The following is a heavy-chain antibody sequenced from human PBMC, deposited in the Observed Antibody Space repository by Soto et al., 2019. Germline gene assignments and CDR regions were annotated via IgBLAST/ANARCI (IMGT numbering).Heavy chain of an antibody. CDR1: RFTFGGYA. CDR2: ITGNAANT. V-gene: IGHV3-23*01. J-gene: IGHJ4*02. CDR3: AKAARDCGGDCYSSYFDS. Sequence: LRLSCSASRFTFGGYAMSWVRQAPGKGLEWVSGITGNAANTVYADSVKGRFTISRDNSKNALYLQLNSLRAEDTAVYFCAKAARDCGGDCYSSYFDSWGQGALATVSS. D-gene: IGHD2-21*02.